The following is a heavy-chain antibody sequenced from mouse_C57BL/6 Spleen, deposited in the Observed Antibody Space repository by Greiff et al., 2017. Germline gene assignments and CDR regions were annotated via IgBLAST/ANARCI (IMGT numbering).Heavy chain of an antibody. CDR2: ISYDGSN. V-gene: IGHV3-6*01. CDR3: ARDGYYALDY. Sequence: EVKLLESGPGLVKPSQSLSLTCSVTGYSITSGYYWNWIRQFPGNKLEWMGYISYDGSNNYNPSLKNRISITRDTSKNQFFLKLNSVTTEDTATYYCARDGYYALDYWGQGTTLTVSS. D-gene: IGHD2-3*01. J-gene: IGHJ2*01. CDR1: GYSITSGYY.